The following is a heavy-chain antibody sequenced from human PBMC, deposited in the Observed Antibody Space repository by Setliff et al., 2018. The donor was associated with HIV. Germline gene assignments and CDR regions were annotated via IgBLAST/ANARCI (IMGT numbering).Heavy chain of an antibody. J-gene: IGHJ4*02. D-gene: IGHD3-10*01. CDR2: IYYSGST. Sequence: SETLSLTCTASGGSISSSNYYWGWIRQPPGKGLEWIGNIYYSGSTYYNPSLKSRVTISVDTSKNQFSLKVSSVTAADTAVYYCARDRGNIFDYWGQGTLVTVSS. CDR1: GGSISSSNYY. V-gene: IGHV4-39*07. CDR3: ARDRGNIFDY.